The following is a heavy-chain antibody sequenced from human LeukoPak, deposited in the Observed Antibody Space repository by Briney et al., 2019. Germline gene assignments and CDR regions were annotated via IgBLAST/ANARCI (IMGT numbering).Heavy chain of an antibody. Sequence: GGSLRLSCAASGFTFSSYAMSWVRQAPGKGLEWVSAISGSGGSTYYADSVKGRFTISRDNSKNTLYLQMNSLRAEDTAVYYCAKGGVVVVPAAIPERCYLDYWGQGALVTVSS. CDR3: AKGGVVVVPAAIPERCYLDY. CDR1: GFTFSSYA. D-gene: IGHD2-2*02. J-gene: IGHJ4*02. V-gene: IGHV3-23*01. CDR2: ISGSGGST.